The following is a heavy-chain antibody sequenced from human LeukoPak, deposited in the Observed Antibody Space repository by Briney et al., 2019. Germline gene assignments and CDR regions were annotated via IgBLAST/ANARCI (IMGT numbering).Heavy chain of an antibody. CDR2: ISGSGGST. Sequence: LPGGSLRLSCAASGFTFSSYAMSWVRQAPGKGLEWVSAISGSGGSTYYADSVKGRFTISRDNSKNTLYLQMNSLRAEDTAVYYCAKDSEYYDFWSGYIDYWGQGTLVTVSS. V-gene: IGHV3-23*01. CDR1: GFTFSSYA. D-gene: IGHD3-3*01. CDR3: AKDSEYYDFWSGYIDY. J-gene: IGHJ4*02.